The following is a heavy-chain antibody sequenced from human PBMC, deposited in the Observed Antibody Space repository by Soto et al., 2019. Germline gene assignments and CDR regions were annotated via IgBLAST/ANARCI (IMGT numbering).Heavy chain of an antibody. CDR2: ISPYNDDT. Sequence: ASVKVSCKASGYSFSSYGITWVRQAPGQGLEWLGWISPYNDDTKYAQRPQGRVTMTTDTSTRTAYMDIRGLRSDDTAIFDCARGGYYDSSVARNYHYYGMVVWG. CDR3: ARGGYYDSSVARNYHYYGMVV. J-gene: IGHJ6*02. V-gene: IGHV1-18*01. CDR1: GYSFSSYG. D-gene: IGHD3-22*01.